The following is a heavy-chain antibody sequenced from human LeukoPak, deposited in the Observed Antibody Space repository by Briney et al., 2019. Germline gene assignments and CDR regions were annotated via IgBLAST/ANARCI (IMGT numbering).Heavy chain of an antibody. D-gene: IGHD3-10*01. CDR1: GFTFSSYS. CDR3: ARGMVQLFDY. CDR2: ISSSSSYI. J-gene: IGHJ4*02. Sequence: GGSLRLSCAASGFTFSSYSMNWVRQAPGKGLEWVSSISSSSSYIYYADSVKGRFTISRDNSKNTLYLQMNSLRAEDTAVYYCARGMVQLFDYWGQGTLVTVSS. V-gene: IGHV3-21*01.